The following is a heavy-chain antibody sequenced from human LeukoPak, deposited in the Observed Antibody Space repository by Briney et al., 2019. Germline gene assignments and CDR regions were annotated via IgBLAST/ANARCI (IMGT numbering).Heavy chain of an antibody. CDR2: ISGSGGST. CDR3: AKDPRNWGRFLYYFDY. V-gene: IGHV3-23*01. Sequence: PGGSLRLSCAASGFTFSSYAMSWVRQAPGKGLEWVSAISGSGGSTYYADSVKGRFTISRDNSKNTLYLQMNSLRAEDTAVYYCAKDPRNWGRFLYYFDYWGQGTLVTVSS. CDR1: GFTFSSYA. D-gene: IGHD7-27*01. J-gene: IGHJ4*02.